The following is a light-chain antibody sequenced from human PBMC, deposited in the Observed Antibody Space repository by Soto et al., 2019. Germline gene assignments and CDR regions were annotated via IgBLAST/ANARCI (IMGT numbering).Light chain of an antibody. J-gene: IGKJ5*01. Sequence: EIVMTQSPATLSVSPGGRATLSCRASPSVTNYLAWYQQKPGQAPRLLIYGAFNRATGIPARFSGSGSGTDFTLTIGSLEPEDFAVYYCQQRNIWPPVTFGQGTRLEIK. CDR3: QQRNIWPPVT. CDR1: PSVTNY. CDR2: GAF. V-gene: IGKV3-11*01.